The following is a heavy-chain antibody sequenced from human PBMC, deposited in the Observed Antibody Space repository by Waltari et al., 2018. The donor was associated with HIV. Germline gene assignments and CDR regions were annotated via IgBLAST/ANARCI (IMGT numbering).Heavy chain of an antibody. V-gene: IGHV1-8*01. CDR2: MNPNSGNT. CDR3: ARGPQDYPKYYFDY. Sequence: QVQLVQSGAEVKKPGASVKVSCKASGYTFPSYDINWVRQATGQGLEWLGWMNPNSGNTGYAQRFQGRVTMTRNTSISTAYMELSSLRSEDTAVYFCARGPQDYPKYYFDYWGQGTLVTVSS. J-gene: IGHJ4*02. D-gene: IGHD4-17*01. CDR1: GYTFPSYD.